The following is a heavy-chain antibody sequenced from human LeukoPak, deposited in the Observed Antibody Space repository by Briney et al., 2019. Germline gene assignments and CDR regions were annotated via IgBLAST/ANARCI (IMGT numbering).Heavy chain of an antibody. J-gene: IGHJ4*02. CDR2: IYPGDSDT. V-gene: IGHV5-51*01. D-gene: IGHD6-13*01. CDR3: ARQGSSWYPVGGY. CDR1: GYSFTNYW. Sequence: GESLKISCKGSGYSFTNYWIGWVRQMPGKGLEWMGIIYPGDSDTRYSPSFQGQVTISAGKSISTAYLQWSSLKASDTAMYYCARQGSSWYPVGGYWGQGTLVTVSS.